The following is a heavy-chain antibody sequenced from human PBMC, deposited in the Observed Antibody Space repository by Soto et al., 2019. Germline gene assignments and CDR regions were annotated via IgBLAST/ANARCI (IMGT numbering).Heavy chain of an antibody. V-gene: IGHV3-30*18. D-gene: IGHD1-26*01. CDR2: ISYDGSNK. CDR3: ANSSDVGED. CDR1: GFTFSSYG. Sequence: QVQLVESGGGVVQPGRSLRLSGAASGFTFSSYGMHWVRQAPGKGLEWVAVISYDGSNKYYADSVKGRFTISRDNSKNTLYLQKNSLRAEDRAVYYCANSSDVGEDWGQGTLVTVAS. J-gene: IGHJ4*02.